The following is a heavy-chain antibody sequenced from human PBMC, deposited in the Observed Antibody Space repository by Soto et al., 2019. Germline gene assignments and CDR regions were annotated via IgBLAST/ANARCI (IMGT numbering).Heavy chain of an antibody. CDR1: GFTFSSYA. CDR3: FTGYYYDSSGYYHDY. Sequence: QVQLVESGGGVVQPGRSLRLSCAASGFTFSSYAMHWVRQAPGKGLEWVAVISYDGSNKYYADSVKGRFTISRDNSKNTLYLQMNSLRAEDTAVYYFFTGYYYDSSGYYHDYWGQGTLVTVSS. D-gene: IGHD3-22*01. J-gene: IGHJ4*02. CDR2: ISYDGSNK. V-gene: IGHV3-30-3*01.